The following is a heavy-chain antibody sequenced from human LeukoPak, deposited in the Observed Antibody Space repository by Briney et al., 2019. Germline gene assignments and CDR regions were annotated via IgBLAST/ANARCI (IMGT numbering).Heavy chain of an antibody. J-gene: IGHJ4*02. V-gene: IGHV3-53*01. CDR3: AKELDGYKDY. CDR2: IYSGGST. Sequence: TGGSLRLSCAASGFTVSNNYMSWVRQAPGKGLEWVSVIYSGGSTYYADSVKSRFTISRDNSKNTLYLQMNSLRAEDTAVYYCAKELDGYKDYWGQGTLVTVSS. CDR1: GFTVSNNY. D-gene: IGHD5-24*01.